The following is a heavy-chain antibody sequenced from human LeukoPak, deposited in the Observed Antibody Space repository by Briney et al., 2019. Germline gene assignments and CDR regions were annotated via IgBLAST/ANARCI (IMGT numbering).Heavy chain of an antibody. V-gene: IGHV4-31*03. CDR3: ARTNLRLKIDY. CDR1: GGSVSSGGYY. Sequence: PSETLSLTCTVSGGSVSSGGYYWSWIRQHPGKGLEWIGYIYYSGSTYYNPSLKSRVTISLDTSKNQFSLKLSSVTAADTAVYYCARTNLRLKIDYWGQGTLVTVSS. J-gene: IGHJ4*02. CDR2: IYYSGST. D-gene: IGHD4-17*01.